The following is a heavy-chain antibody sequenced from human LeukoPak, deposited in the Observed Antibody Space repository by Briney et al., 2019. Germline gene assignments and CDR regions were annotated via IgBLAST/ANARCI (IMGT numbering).Heavy chain of an antibody. V-gene: IGHV4-30-2*01. J-gene: IGHJ4*02. Sequence: SETLSLTCAVSGGSMSSGVTGGYSWSWIRQPPGGGLEWIGYIYHSGSTYYNPSLKSRVTISVDTSKNQFSLKLSSVTAADTAVYYCARVSTTSCFDYWGQGTLVTVSS. CDR3: ARVSTTSCFDY. CDR2: IYHSGST. D-gene: IGHD2-2*01. CDR1: GGSMSSGVTGGYS.